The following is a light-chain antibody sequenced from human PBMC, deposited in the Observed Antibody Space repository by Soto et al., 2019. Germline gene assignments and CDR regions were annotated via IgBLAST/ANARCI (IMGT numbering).Light chain of an antibody. J-gene: IGKJ1*01. Sequence: EIVLTQSPGPLSLSPGARATLSCSASQSVSSTFLAWYQQKPGQSPRLLICGVSNRATGIPDRFSGSGSGTDCTLTISRLEPEDFAVYYCGQFVSAPPRTFGQGTKVDIK. CDR1: QSVSSTF. V-gene: IGKV3-20*01. CDR3: GQFVSAPPRT. CDR2: GVS.